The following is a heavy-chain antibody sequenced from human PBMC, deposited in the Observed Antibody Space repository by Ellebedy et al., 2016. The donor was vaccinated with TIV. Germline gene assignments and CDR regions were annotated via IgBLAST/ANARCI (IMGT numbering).Heavy chain of an antibody. CDR3: ARSGDGSGSWTKTYYYYYYYMDV. D-gene: IGHD3-10*01. CDR2: ISGGGGST. Sequence: GESLKISCAASGFTFSSYGMSWVRQAPGKGLEWVSGISGGGGSTYHADSVKGRFTISRDYSKNMLYLQMNSLRAEDTAVYYCARSGDGSGSWTKTYYYYYYYMDVWGKGTTVTVSS. V-gene: IGHV3-23*01. CDR1: GFTFSSYG. J-gene: IGHJ6*03.